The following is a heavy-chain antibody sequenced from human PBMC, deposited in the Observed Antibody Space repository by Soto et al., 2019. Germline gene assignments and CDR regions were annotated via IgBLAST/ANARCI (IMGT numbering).Heavy chain of an antibody. V-gene: IGHV3-21*01. Sequence: GGSLRLSCAASGFTFSSYSMNWVRQAPGKGLEWVSSISSSSSYIYYADSVKGRFTISRDNAKNSLYLQMNSLRAEDTAVYYCARELAAAGPARYDYWGQGTLVTVSS. J-gene: IGHJ4*02. D-gene: IGHD6-13*01. CDR3: ARELAAAGPARYDY. CDR2: ISSSSSYI. CDR1: GFTFSSYS.